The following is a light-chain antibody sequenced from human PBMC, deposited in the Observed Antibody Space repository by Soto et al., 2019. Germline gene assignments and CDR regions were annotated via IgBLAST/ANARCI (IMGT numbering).Light chain of an antibody. CDR2: GAY. V-gene: IGKV3-15*01. CDR1: QSVSTN. Sequence: EIVLTQSPGTLSLSPGERATLSCRASQSVSTNLAWYQQRHGQAPRXXXSGAYTRATGIPARFSGIVSGTEGTITISSLQSEDGSMYDGQQFNKWPRTFGQGTKVDIK. J-gene: IGKJ1*01. CDR3: QQFNKWPRT.